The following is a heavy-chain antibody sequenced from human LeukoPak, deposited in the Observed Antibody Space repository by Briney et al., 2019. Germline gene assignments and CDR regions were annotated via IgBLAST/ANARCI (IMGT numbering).Heavy chain of an antibody. Sequence: AASVKVPCKASGYTFTGYYMHRVRQAPGQGLEWMGWINPNSGGTNYAQKFQGRVTMTRDTSISTAYMELSRLRSDDTAVYYCARGGGYYYVGHGVWGQGTTVTVSS. J-gene: IGHJ6*02. CDR2: INPNSGGT. CDR1: GYTFTGYY. CDR3: ARGGGYYYVGHGV. D-gene: IGHD3-10*02. V-gene: IGHV1-2*02.